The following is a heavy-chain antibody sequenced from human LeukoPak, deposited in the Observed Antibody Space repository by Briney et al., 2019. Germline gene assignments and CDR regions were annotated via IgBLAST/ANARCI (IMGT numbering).Heavy chain of an antibody. V-gene: IGHV1-2*02. CDR2: INPNSGGT. CDR1: GYTFTGYY. J-gene: IGHJ4*02. Sequence: ASVKVSCKASGYTFTGYYMHWVRQAPGQGLEWMGWINPNSGGTNYAQKFQGRVTMTGDTSISTAYMELSRLRSDDTAVYYRARDLTGYFDYWGQGTLVTVSS. CDR3: ARDLTGYFDY.